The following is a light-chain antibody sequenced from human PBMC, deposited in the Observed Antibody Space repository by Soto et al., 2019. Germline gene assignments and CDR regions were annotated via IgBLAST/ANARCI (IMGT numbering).Light chain of an antibody. CDR2: DTS. J-gene: IGKJ1*01. CDR3: QQYDSSPKT. CDR1: QSVINY. V-gene: IGKV3-11*01. Sequence: EIVLTQSPATLSLSPGERATLSCRASQSVINYLAWYQQKPGQAPRLLIYDTSNRATGIPARFSGSGSGTDFTLIISSLEPEDFAVYYCQQYDSSPKTFGQGTKVEIK.